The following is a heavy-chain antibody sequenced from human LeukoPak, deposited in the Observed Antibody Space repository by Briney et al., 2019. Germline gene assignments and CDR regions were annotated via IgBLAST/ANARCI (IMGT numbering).Heavy chain of an antibody. CDR1: GFTFSDYY. V-gene: IGHV3-11*04. Sequence: GGSLRLSCAASGFTFSDYYMSWIRQAPGKGLEWVSYISSSGSTIYYADSVKGRFTISRDNAENSLYLQMNSLRAEDTAVYYCARDLLYYDYVWGSAFDIWGQGTMVTVSS. CDR2: ISSSGSTI. D-gene: IGHD3-16*01. J-gene: IGHJ3*02. CDR3: ARDLLYYDYVWGSAFDI.